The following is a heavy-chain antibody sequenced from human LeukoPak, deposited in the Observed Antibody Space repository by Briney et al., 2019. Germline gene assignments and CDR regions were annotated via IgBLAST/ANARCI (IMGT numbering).Heavy chain of an antibody. Sequence: PSETLSLTCTVSGGSVSSGSYYWSWLRQPPGTGLEWIGYIYYSGSTNYNPSLKSRVTISVDTSKNQFSLKLSSVTAADTAVYYCARDLGPPTAMVDYWGQGTLVTVSS. CDR1: GGSVSSGSYY. CDR3: ARDLGPPTAMVDY. J-gene: IGHJ4*02. CDR2: IYYSGST. D-gene: IGHD5-18*01. V-gene: IGHV4-61*01.